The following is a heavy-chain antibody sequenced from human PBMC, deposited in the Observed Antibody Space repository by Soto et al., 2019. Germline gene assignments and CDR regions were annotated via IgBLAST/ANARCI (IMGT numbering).Heavy chain of an antibody. J-gene: IGHJ4*02. Sequence: ASVKVSCKASGYTFTSYGISWVRQAPGQGLEWMGWISAYSGSTNYAQKLQGRVTMTTDTSTSTAYMELRSLRSDDTAVYYCVRSIAAAVDFDYWGQGTLVTVSS. D-gene: IGHD6-13*01. CDR1: GYTFTSYG. CDR3: VRSIAAAVDFDY. V-gene: IGHV1-18*01. CDR2: ISAYSGST.